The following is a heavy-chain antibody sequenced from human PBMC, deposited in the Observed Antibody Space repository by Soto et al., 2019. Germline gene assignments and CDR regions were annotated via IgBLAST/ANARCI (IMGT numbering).Heavy chain of an antibody. J-gene: IGHJ4*02. D-gene: IGHD2-21*01. Sequence: GGSLRLSCAASGFTFSSYGMHWVRQAPGKGLEWVAVISYDGSNKYYADSVKGRFTISRDNSKNTLYLQMNSLRAEDTAVYYCAKDSLVRSGSFDYWGQGTLVTVSS. CDR1: GFTFSSYG. CDR3: AKDSLVRSGSFDY. V-gene: IGHV3-30*18. CDR2: ISYDGSNK.